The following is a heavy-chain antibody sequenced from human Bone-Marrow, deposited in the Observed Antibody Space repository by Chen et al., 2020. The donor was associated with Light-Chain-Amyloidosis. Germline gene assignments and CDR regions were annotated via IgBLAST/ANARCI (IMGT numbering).Heavy chain of an antibody. V-gene: IGHV4-59*13. J-gene: IGHJ5*02. D-gene: IGHD5-12*01. CDR3: ARGNRDGFNYWFDL. CDR1: GDSFSNYY. Sequence: QVQLQKSGPGLVKPSETLSLTCTVSGDSFSNYYWSWIRQPPGKPLEWIGYIYNSGSTHYNFSLKSRVTFSVDMSKNQFSLNLTSLTAADTAVYYCARGNRDGFNYWFDLWGQGTLVTVSS. CDR2: IYNSGST.